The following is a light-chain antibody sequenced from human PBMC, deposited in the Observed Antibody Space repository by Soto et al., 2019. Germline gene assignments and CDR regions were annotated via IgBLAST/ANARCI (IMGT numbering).Light chain of an antibody. V-gene: IGLV1-47*01. J-gene: IGLJ3*02. Sequence: QSVVTQPPSASGTPGQRVTISCSGSNSNIGSNYVYWYQQLPGTAPTLLIYRNSQRPSGVPDRFSGSKAGTSASVAISGLRPEDEDDYHCASWDDSLRGPVFGGGTKLTVL. CDR3: ASWDDSLRGPV. CDR1: NSNIGSNY. CDR2: RNS.